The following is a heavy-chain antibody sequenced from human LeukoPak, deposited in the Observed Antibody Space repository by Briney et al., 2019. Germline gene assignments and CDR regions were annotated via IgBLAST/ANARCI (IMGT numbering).Heavy chain of an antibody. CDR2: ISYDGSEK. J-gene: IGHJ4*02. D-gene: IGHD3-10*01. Sequence: GGSLRLSCAASGFTFSRYAMHWVRQAPGKGLEWVAAISYDGSEKYYADSVKGRFTISRDNSKNTLYLQMNSLRAEDTAVYYCARVYYGSGGYSFDYWGQGTLVTVSS. V-gene: IGHV3-30*04. CDR3: ARVYYGSGGYSFDY. CDR1: GFTFSRYA.